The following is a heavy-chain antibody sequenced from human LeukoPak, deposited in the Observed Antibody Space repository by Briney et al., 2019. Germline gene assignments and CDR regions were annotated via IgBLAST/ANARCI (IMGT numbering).Heavy chain of an antibody. Sequence: GRSLRLSCAASGFTFNAYVMHWVRQAPGKGLEWVAVMSYDGTNQSYADSVKGRFTISRDNSKNTLYPQMNSLRAEDTAVYYCARDPRTSGYFFDYWGQGTLVTVSS. D-gene: IGHD3-22*01. V-gene: IGHV3-30*04. CDR2: MSYDGTNQ. CDR1: GFTFNAYV. J-gene: IGHJ4*02. CDR3: ARDPRTSGYFFDY.